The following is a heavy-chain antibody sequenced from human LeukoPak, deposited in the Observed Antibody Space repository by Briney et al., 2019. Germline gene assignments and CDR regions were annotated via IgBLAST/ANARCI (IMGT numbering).Heavy chain of an antibody. CDR3: ATTPHYEGGGFDI. CDR1: ADSISTSNYY. D-gene: IGHD3-16*01. Sequence: SETLSLTCTVSADSISTSNYYWGWIRQPPGKGLEWIGSVYYTGRTYDTPSLNNRATISVDTSKNQFSLKLNSVTAADTAVYYCATTPHYEGGGFDIWGQGTMVTVSS. CDR2: VYYTGRT. J-gene: IGHJ3*02. V-gene: IGHV4-39*01.